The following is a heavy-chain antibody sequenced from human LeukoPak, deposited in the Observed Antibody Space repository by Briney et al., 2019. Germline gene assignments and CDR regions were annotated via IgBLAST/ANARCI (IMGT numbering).Heavy chain of an antibody. V-gene: IGHV3-23*01. D-gene: IGHD6-13*01. CDR3: AKAESSSWTYYFDY. J-gene: IGHJ4*02. Sequence: GGSLRLSCAASGFTFSSYAVSWVRQAPGKGLEWVSVISGGGGSTYYADSVKGRFTISRDNSKNTLYLQMNSLRAEDTAVYYCAKAESSSWTYYFDYWGQGTLVTVSS. CDR2: ISGGGGST. CDR1: GFTFSSYA.